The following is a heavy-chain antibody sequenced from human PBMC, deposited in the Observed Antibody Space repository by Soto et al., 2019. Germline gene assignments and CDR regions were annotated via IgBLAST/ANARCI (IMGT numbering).Heavy chain of an antibody. V-gene: IGHV3-66*01. CDR2: IYGGGTT. D-gene: IGHD3-10*01. J-gene: IGHJ2*01. Sequence: EVQVVESGGGLVQPGGSLRLSCAASGFTVTKTYMSWVRQAPGKGLEWVSVIYGGGTTYHADSVKGRFSTSRDSSKNTLYLKMNSLRAEDTAVYYWARGGSSGTYYAHWNFDLWGRGTLVTVSS. CDR1: GFTVTKTY. CDR3: ARGGSSGTYYAHWNFDL.